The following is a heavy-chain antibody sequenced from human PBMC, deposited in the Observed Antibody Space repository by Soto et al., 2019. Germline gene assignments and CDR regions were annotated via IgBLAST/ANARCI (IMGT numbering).Heavy chain of an antibody. V-gene: IGHV1-69*13. CDR3: ARGSGYSYGSYY. Sequence: ASVKVSCKASGGTFSSYAISWVRQAPGQGLEWMGGIIPIFGTANYAQKFQGRVTITAGESTSTAYMELSSLRSEDTAVYYCARGSGYSYGSYYWGQGTLVTVSS. CDR2: IIPIFGTA. J-gene: IGHJ4*02. D-gene: IGHD5-18*01. CDR1: GGTFSSYA.